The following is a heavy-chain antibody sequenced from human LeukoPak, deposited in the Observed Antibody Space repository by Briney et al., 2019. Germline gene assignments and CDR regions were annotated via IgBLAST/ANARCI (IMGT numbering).Heavy chain of an antibody. CDR1: GFTFSSYW. Sequence: PGGSLRLSCAASGFTFSSYWMHWVHQAPGKGLVWVSRINSDGSSTSYADSVKGRFTISRDNAKNTLYLQMNSLRAEDTAVYYCARGNYDILTGYGTAGMDVWGKGTTVTVSS. CDR2: INSDGSST. CDR3: ARGNYDILTGYGTAGMDV. V-gene: IGHV3-74*01. J-gene: IGHJ6*04. D-gene: IGHD3-9*01.